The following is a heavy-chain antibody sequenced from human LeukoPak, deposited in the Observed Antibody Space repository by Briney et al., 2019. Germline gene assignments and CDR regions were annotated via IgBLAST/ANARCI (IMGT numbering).Heavy chain of an antibody. J-gene: IGHJ4*02. CDR1: GFTFSSYG. Sequence: GGSLRLSCAASGFTFSSYGMHWVRQAPGKGLEWVAFIRYDGSNKDYADSVKGRFTISRDNSKNTLYLQMNSLRAEDTAVYYCAKPSATKYYDFWSGYFYYFDYWGQGTLVTVSS. CDR3: AKPSATKYYDFWSGYFYYFDY. V-gene: IGHV3-30*02. D-gene: IGHD3-3*01. CDR2: IRYDGSNK.